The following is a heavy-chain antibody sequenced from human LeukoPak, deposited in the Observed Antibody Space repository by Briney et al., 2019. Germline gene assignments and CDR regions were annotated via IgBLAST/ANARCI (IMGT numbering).Heavy chain of an antibody. J-gene: IGHJ4*02. CDR3: AREGFSRIAAAGNVLGY. CDR1: GFTFSSFG. CDR2: IWYDGSNE. D-gene: IGHD6-13*01. V-gene: IGHV3-33*01. Sequence: GGSLRLSCAASGFTFSSFGMHWVRQAPGKGLQWVAVIWYDGSNEYYTGSVKGRFTISRDNAHNTLYLQMNSLRAEDTAVYYCAREGFSRIAAAGNVLGYWGQGTLVTVSS.